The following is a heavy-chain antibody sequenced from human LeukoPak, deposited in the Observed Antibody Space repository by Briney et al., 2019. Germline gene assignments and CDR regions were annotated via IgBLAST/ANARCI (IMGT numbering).Heavy chain of an antibody. D-gene: IGHD6-13*01. Sequence: GGSLRLSCAASGFTFSSYAMHWVRQAPGKGLEWVAVISYDGSNKYYADSVKGRFTISRDNSKNTLYLQMNSLRAEDTVVYYCARAQNRKQQLVPYLDYWGQGTLVTVSS. J-gene: IGHJ4*02. CDR1: GFTFSSYA. V-gene: IGHV3-30-3*01. CDR3: ARAQNRKQQLVPYLDY. CDR2: ISYDGSNK.